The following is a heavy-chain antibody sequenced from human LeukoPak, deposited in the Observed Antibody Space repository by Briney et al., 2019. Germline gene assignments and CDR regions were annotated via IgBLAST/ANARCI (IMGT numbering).Heavy chain of an antibody. D-gene: IGHD3-10*01. CDR3: ARSRILDLWFGVGHFDY. Sequence: SETLSLTCTVSGGSISSYYWSWIRQPPGKGLEWIGYMYYSGSTNYNPSLKSRVTISVDTSKNQFSLKVNSVTAADTAVYYCARSRILDLWFGVGHFDYWGQGTLVTVSS. J-gene: IGHJ4*02. CDR1: GGSISSYY. CDR2: MYYSGST. V-gene: IGHV4-59*01.